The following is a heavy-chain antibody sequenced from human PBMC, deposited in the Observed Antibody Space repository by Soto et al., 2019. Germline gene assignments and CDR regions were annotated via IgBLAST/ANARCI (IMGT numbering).Heavy chain of an antibody. CDR1: GFTFSSYA. Sequence: LRLSCAASGFTFSSYAMHWVRQAPGKGLEWVAVISYDGSNKYYADSVKGRFTISRDNSRNTLYLQMNSLRAEDTAVYYCARSADYGGNSNYYYYGMDVWGQGTTVTVSS. J-gene: IGHJ6*02. V-gene: IGHV3-30-3*01. CDR2: ISYDGSNK. CDR3: ARSADYGGNSNYYYYGMDV. D-gene: IGHD4-17*01.